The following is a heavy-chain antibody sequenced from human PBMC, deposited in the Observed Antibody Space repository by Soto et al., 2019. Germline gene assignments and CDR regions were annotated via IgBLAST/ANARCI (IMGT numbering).Heavy chain of an antibody. CDR3: ARESEDLTSNFDY. CDR1: GFTFTRYS. CDR2: ISSTINYI. J-gene: IGHJ4*02. V-gene: IGHV3-21*06. Sequence: SGGSLRLSCAASGFTFTRYSMNWVRQAPGKGLEWVSSISSTINYIYYGDSMKGRFTISRDNAKNSLYLEMNSLRAEDTAVYYCARESEDLTSNFDYWGQGTLVTVSS.